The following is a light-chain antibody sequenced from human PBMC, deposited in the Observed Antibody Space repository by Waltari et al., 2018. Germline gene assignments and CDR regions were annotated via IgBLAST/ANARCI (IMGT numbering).Light chain of an antibody. J-gene: IGLJ3*02. CDR3: LLYYGGAQPWV. Sequence: QTVVTPEPSLTVSPGGPVTLTCPSSTCAVTSCCYPNWFQQKPGQAPRALLYSTSNQHSWTPARFSGSLLGGKGALTLSGVQPEDEAEYYCLLYYGGAQPWVFGGGTKLTVL. CDR2: STS. V-gene: IGLV7-43*01. CDR1: TCAVTSCCY.